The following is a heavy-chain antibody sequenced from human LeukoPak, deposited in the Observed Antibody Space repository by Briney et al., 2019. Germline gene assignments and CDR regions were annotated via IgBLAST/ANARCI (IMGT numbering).Heavy chain of an antibody. V-gene: IGHV1-2*02. J-gene: IGHJ4*02. D-gene: IGHD2-2*01. CDR2: INPNSGGT. Sequence: ASVKVSCKASGGTFSSYAISWVRQAPGQGLEWMGWINPNSGGTNYAQKFQGRVTMTRDTSISTAYMELSRLRSDDTAVYYCARGDLVVPASPFDYWGQGTLVTVSS. CDR3: ARGDLVVPASPFDY. CDR1: GGTFSSYA.